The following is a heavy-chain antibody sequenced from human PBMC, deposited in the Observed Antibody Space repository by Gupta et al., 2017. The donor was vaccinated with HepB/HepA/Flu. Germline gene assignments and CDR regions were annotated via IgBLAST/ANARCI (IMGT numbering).Heavy chain of an antibody. CDR2: ISYDGTIK. D-gene: IGHD1-26*01. CDR1: GFTFNDYA. Sequence: QVHLLESGGGVVQPGRSLRLSCAASGFTFNDYALHWVRQAPGKGLEWVAAISYDGTIKHYADSVRGRFTISRDTSKQTLFLQLNRLRRKDTATYYCTKDGMSSSVYYYYYMDVWGKGTAVTVSS. CDR3: TKDGMSSSVYYYYYMDV. J-gene: IGHJ6*03. V-gene: IGHV3-30*18.